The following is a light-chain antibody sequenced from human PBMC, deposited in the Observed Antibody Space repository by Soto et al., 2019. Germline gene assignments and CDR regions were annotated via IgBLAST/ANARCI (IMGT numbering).Light chain of an antibody. V-gene: IGLV1-44*01. CDR3: SSWDDSLNGVL. CDR1: SSNIGTNT. CDR2: INN. J-gene: IGLJ2*01. Sequence: QSVLTQPPSASGTPGQRVTISCSGSSSNIGTNTVNWYQQLPGTAPKPLIYINNQRPSGVPDRFSGSKSGTSASLAISGLQSEDEADYYCSSWDDSLNGVLFGGGTKLTVL.